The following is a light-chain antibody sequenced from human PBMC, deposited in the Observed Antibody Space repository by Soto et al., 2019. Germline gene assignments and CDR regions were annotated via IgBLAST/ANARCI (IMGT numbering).Light chain of an antibody. CDR2: GNS. V-gene: IGLV1-40*01. CDR3: SSYTSSSTLIL. J-gene: IGLJ2*01. CDR1: SCNIGAGYD. Sequence: QSVLTQPPSVSGAPGQRVTISCTGSSCNIGAGYDVHWYQQLPGTAPKLLIYGNSNRPSGVPDRFSGSKSGTSASLAITGLQAEDEADYYCSSYTSSSTLILSGGGTKLTVL.